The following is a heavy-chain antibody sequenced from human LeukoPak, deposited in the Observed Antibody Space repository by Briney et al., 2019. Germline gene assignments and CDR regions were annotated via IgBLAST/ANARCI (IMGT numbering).Heavy chain of an antibody. V-gene: IGHV3-23*01. CDR3: APFMVRGVIVRSEVDY. J-gene: IGHJ4*02. Sequence: PGTSLRLSCAASGFTFSSYAMSWVRQAPGKGLEWVSAISGSGGSTYYADSVKGRFTISRDNSKNTLYLQMNSLRAEDTAVYYCAPFMVRGVIVRSEVDYWGQGTLVTVSS. CDR2: ISGSGGST. CDR1: GFTFSSYA. D-gene: IGHD3-10*01.